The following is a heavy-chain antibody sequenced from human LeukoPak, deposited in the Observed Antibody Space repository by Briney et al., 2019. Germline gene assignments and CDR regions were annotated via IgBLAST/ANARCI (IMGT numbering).Heavy chain of an antibody. CDR2: ISPYNGNT. D-gene: IGHD2-15*01. J-gene: IGHJ5*02. Sequence: ASVKVSCKASGYTFTSYGITWVRQAPGQGLEWMGWISPYNGNTHYVQKLQGRVSMTTDTSTSTAYMELRSLRSDDTAVYYCARGGVGYCSGGSCPNNWFDPWGQGTLVTVSS. V-gene: IGHV1-18*01. CDR1: GYTFTSYG. CDR3: ARGGVGYCSGGSCPNNWFDP.